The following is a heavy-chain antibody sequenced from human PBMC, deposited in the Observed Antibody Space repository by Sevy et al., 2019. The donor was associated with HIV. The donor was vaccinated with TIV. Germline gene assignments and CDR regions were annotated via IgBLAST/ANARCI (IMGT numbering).Heavy chain of an antibody. J-gene: IGHJ4*02. Sequence: GGSLRLSCSASGFTFSSYAMHWVRQAPGKGLEYVSAISSNGASTYYEDSVKGRLTISRDNSTNTLYLQMSSLRAEDTAVYYCVKGPPQYSSDPFDYWGQGTLVTVSS. V-gene: IGHV3-64D*06. CDR2: ISSNGAST. CDR3: VKGPPQYSSDPFDY. CDR1: GFTFSSYA. D-gene: IGHD6-19*01.